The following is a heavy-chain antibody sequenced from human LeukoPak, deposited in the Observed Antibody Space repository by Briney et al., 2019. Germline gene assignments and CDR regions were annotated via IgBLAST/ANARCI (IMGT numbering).Heavy chain of an antibody. D-gene: IGHD6-13*01. CDR3: AKDFRGRAAAGRAFDY. CDR1: GFTFSSYG. J-gene: IGHJ4*02. CDR2: IRYDGSNK. V-gene: IGHV3-30*02. Sequence: PGGSLRLSCAASGFTFSSYGMHWVRQAPGKGLEWVAFIRYDGSNKYYADSVKGRFTISRDNSKNTLYLQMNSLRAEDTAVYYCAKDFRGRAAAGRAFDYWGQGTLVTVSS.